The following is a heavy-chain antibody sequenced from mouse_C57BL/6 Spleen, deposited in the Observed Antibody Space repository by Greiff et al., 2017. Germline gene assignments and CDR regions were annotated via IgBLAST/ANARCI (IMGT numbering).Heavy chain of an antibody. CDR1: GYTFTSYW. J-gene: IGHJ4*01. Sequence: VQLQQPGAELVRPGSSVKLSCKASGYTFTSYWMDWVKQRPGQGLEWIGNIYPSDSETHYNQKFKDKATLTVDKSSSTAYMQLSSLTSEDSAVYYCARSGGYYDAMDYWGQGTSVTVSS. CDR3: ARSGGYYDAMDY. V-gene: IGHV1-61*01. D-gene: IGHD1-1*02. CDR2: IYPSDSET.